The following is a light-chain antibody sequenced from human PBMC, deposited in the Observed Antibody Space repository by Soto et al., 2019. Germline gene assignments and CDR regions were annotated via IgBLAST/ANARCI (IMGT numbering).Light chain of an antibody. CDR1: QSVSSSY. CDR3: QQYGSSPT. J-gene: IGKJ5*01. V-gene: IGKV3-20*01. Sequence: ESVLTQSAGTLSLSPGERATLSCRASQSVSSSYLAWYQQKPGQAPRLLIYGASSRATGIPDRFSGSGSGTDFTLTISRLEPEDFAVYYCQQYGSSPTFGQGTRLEIK. CDR2: GAS.